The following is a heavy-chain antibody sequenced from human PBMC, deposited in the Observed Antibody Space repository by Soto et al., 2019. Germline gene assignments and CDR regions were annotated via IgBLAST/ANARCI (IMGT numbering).Heavy chain of an antibody. J-gene: IGHJ3*02. CDR1: GYSFTSYG. V-gene: IGHV1-18*01. D-gene: IGHD3-22*01. CDR2: ISAYNGNK. CDR3: AIPYDSSGYYPFDAFDI. Sequence: ASVKVSCKASGYSFTSYGISWVRQAPGQGLEWMGWISAYNGNKKYAQKLQGRVTMTTDTSTSTAYMELSSLRADDTAVYYCAIPYDSSGYYPFDAFDIWGQGTMVTVSS.